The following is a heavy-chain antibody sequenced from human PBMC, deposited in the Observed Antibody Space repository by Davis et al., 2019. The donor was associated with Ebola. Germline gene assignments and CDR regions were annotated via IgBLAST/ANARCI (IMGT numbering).Heavy chain of an antibody. J-gene: IGHJ4*02. V-gene: IGHV3-15*01. D-gene: IGHD3-22*01. CDR2: IKSKTDGGTT. Sequence: PGGSLRLSCAASGFTFSNAWMSWVRQAPGKGLEWVGRIKSKTDGGTTDYAAPVKGRFTISRDDSKNTLYLQMNSLRVEDTAMYYCAREGYSSGRAPAFDSWGQGTLVSVSS. CDR1: GFTFSNAW. CDR3: AREGYSSGRAPAFDS.